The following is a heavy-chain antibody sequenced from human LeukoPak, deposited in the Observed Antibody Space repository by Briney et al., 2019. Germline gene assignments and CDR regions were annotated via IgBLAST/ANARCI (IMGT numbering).Heavy chain of an antibody. D-gene: IGHD6-19*01. Sequence: GGSLRLSCAASGFTFSAFWMHWVRQAPGKGLVWVSRINSDDSRTTYADSVKGRFTISRDNAKNTLYLQMNSLRAEDTAVYYCARDTYSSGQIFDYWGQGTLVTVSS. V-gene: IGHV3-74*01. J-gene: IGHJ4*02. CDR1: GFTFSAFW. CDR2: INSDDSRT. CDR3: ARDTYSSGQIFDY.